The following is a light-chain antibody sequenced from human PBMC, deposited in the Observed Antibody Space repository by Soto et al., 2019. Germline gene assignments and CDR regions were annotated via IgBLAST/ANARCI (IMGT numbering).Light chain of an antibody. CDR3: QSYDSISGAV. Sequence: NFMLTQPHSVSESPGKTVTISCTRSSGSIASNYVQWYQQRPGSAPTTVIYEDNQRPSGVPDRFSGSIDSSSNSASLTISGLKTEDEADYYCQSYDSISGAVFGGGTQLTVL. CDR2: EDN. CDR1: SGSIASNY. V-gene: IGLV6-57*04. J-gene: IGLJ7*01.